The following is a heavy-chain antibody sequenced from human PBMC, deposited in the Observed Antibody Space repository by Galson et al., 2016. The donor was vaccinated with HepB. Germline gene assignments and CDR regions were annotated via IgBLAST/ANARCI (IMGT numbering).Heavy chain of an antibody. CDR2: ITASADTT. D-gene: IGHD3-10*01. J-gene: IGHJ4*02. V-gene: IGHV3-23*01. CDR1: GFPFSNYA. Sequence: SLRLSCAASGFPFSNYAMAWVRQAPGKGPEWLSLITASADTTNYGDSAQGRFTISRDNSKTTVYLQMNSLRAEATAVYNCAKSGIACPERGFDSWGRGTLITVSS. CDR3: AKSGIACPERGFDS.